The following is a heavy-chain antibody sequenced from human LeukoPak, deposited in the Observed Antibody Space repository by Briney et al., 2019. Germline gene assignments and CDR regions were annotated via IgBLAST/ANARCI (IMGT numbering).Heavy chain of an antibody. CDR3: ATNTRGGVLVPWGY. Sequence: PSERLSLTCTVSGGSISSGGHYWSWIRQHPGKGLEWIGYIYYSGSTYYNPSLKSRVTISVDTSKNQFSLKLSFVTAADTAVYYCATNTRGGVLVPWGYWGEGTLVTVSS. J-gene: IGHJ4*02. CDR1: GGSISSGGHY. D-gene: IGHD1-26*01. CDR2: IYYSGST. V-gene: IGHV4-31*03.